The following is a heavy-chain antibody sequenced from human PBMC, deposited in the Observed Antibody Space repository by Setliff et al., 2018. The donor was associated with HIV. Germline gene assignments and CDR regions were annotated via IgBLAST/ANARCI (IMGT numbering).Heavy chain of an antibody. CDR3: ARDRSRHYGAGGRLDV. CDR1: GASIRSQY. V-gene: IGHV4-59*11. Sequence: PSETLSLTCTVSGASIRSQYWSWIRKPPGKGLEWIGYISYSGSTNYNPSLESRVAMSVDTSKQQFSLEVSSVTAADTAVYYCARDRSRHYGAGGRLDVWGKGTTVTVSS. CDR2: ISYSGST. J-gene: IGHJ6*04. D-gene: IGHD4-17*01.